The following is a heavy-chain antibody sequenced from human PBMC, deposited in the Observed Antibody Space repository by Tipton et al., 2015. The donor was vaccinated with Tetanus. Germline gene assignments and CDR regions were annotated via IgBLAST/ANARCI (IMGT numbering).Heavy chain of an antibody. D-gene: IGHD3-22*01. J-gene: IGHJ4*02. CDR1: GGSISSYY. Sequence: LRLSCTVSGGSISSYYWSWIRQPPGRGLEWIAYIFYSGSTNYSPSLKSRVTISVDTSKNQFSLRLNSVTAADTAVYYCARDSYYSSRWSFADYWGQGTLVTVSS. CDR3: ARDSYYSSRWSFADY. CDR2: IFYSGST. V-gene: IGHV4-59*12.